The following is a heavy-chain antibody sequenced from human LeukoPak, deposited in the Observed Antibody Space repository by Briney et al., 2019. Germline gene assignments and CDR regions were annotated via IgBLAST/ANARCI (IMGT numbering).Heavy chain of an antibody. CDR1: GFTFRSYG. Sequence: SGGSLRLSCAASGFTFRSYGMSWVRQAPGKGLEWVSLIYTGGSTYYADSVKGRFIISRDNSKNTVYLQMNSLRVEDTSVYYCYYASGSYPWGQGTLVTVSS. J-gene: IGHJ5*02. V-gene: IGHV3-66*01. CDR3: YYASGSYP. D-gene: IGHD3-10*01. CDR2: IYTGGST.